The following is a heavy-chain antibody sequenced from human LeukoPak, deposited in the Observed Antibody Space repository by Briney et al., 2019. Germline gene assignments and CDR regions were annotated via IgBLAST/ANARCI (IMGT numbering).Heavy chain of an antibody. D-gene: IGHD6-25*01. CDR2: IYTSGST. CDR3: ARDSAYSSGYYYFDY. CDR1: GGSISSYY. V-gene: IGHV4-4*07. J-gene: IGHJ4*02. Sequence: PSETLSLTCTVSGGSISSYYWSWIQQPAGKGLEWIGRIYTSGSTNYNPSLKSRVTISVDKSKNQFSLKLSSVTAADTAVYYCARDSAYSSGYYYFDYWGQGTLVTVSS.